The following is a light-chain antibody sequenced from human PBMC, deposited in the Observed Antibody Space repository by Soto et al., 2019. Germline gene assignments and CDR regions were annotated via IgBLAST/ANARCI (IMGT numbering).Light chain of an antibody. J-gene: IGKJ4*01. V-gene: IGKV1-39*01. Sequence: DIQMTQSPSSLSASVGDRVIITCRASQSISSYLNWYQQKPGKAPKLLIYAASNLQSGVSSRFSGSGSGTDFTLTISRLEPEDFAVYYCQQYGSSPLTFGGGTKVEIK. CDR3: QQYGSSPLT. CDR1: QSISSY. CDR2: AAS.